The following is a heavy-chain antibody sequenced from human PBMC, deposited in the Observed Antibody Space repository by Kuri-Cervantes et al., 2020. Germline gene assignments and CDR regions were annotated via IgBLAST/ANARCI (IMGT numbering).Heavy chain of an antibody. D-gene: IGHD3-22*01. Sequence: SETLSLTCTVSGGSISSYYWSWIRQPPGKGLEWIGSIYHSGSTYYNPSLKSRVTISVDTSKNQFSLKLSSVTAADTAVYYCARHYYDSSGYYPLFDYWGQGTLVTVSS. V-gene: IGHV4-59*08. J-gene: IGHJ4*02. CDR2: IYHSGST. CDR3: ARHYYDSSGYYPLFDY. CDR1: GGSISSYY.